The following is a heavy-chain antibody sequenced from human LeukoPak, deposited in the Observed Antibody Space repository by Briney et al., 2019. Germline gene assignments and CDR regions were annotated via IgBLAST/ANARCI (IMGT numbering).Heavy chain of an antibody. J-gene: IGHJ6*02. Sequence: GGSLRLSCAASGFTVSSNYMSWVRQAPGKGLEWVSVIYSGGSTYYADSVKGRFTISRDNSKNTLYLQMNSLRAEDTAVYYCARDLVGSGSSEDGMDVWGQGTTVTVSS. CDR3: ARDLVGSGSSEDGMDV. CDR1: GFTVSSNY. D-gene: IGHD3-10*01. CDR2: IYSGGST. V-gene: IGHV3-53*01.